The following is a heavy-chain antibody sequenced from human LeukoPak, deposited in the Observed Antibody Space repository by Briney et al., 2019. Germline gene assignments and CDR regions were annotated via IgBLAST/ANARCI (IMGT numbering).Heavy chain of an antibody. D-gene: IGHD1-26*01. Sequence: PSETLSLTCTVSGGSISNYYWSWIRQPPGKGLEWIGNIYYSGSTNYNPSLKSRVTISVDTSKNQFSLKLSSVTAADTAVYYCAREVRGATFDYWGQGTLVTVSS. V-gene: IGHV4-59*12. CDR3: AREVRGATFDY. J-gene: IGHJ4*02. CDR1: GGSISNYY. CDR2: IYYSGST.